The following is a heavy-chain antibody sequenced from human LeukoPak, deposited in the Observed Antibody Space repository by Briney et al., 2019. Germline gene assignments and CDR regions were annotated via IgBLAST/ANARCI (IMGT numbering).Heavy chain of an antibody. CDR1: GGSISSGDYY. CDR2: IYYSGST. V-gene: IGHV4-30-4*01. Sequence: SQTLSLTCTVSGGSISSGDYYWSWIRQPPGKGLEWIGYIYYSGSTYYNPSLKGRVTISVDTSKNQFSLKLSSVTAADTAVYYCARVGANTTPAFDYSGQGTLVTVSS. D-gene: IGHD1-26*01. J-gene: IGHJ4*02. CDR3: ARVGANTTPAFDY.